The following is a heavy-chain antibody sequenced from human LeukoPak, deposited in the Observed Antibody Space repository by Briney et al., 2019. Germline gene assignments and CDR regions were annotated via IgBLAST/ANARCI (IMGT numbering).Heavy chain of an antibody. J-gene: IGHJ4*02. V-gene: IGHV1-2*02. CDR3: ARGHTIRAFDY. CDR2: INPNSGVT. CDR1: GYTFIGYY. D-gene: IGHD2-2*01. Sequence: ASVKVFCKASGYTFIGYYIHWVRQAPGQGLEWMGWINPNSGVTNYAQKFQGRVSMTRDTSISTTYMELTRLQSDDTAVYFCARGHTIRAFDYWGQGTLVTVSS.